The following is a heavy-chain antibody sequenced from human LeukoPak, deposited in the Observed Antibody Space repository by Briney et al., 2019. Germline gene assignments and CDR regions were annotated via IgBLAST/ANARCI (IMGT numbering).Heavy chain of an antibody. D-gene: IGHD3-9*01. CDR2: ISAYNGNT. V-gene: IGHV1-18*01. Sequence: GASVKVSCKASGYTFTSYGISWVRQAPGQGLEWMGWISAYNGNTNYAQKLQGRVTMTTDTSTSTAYMELRSLRSDDTAVYYCARLSLRCFDWLLPPDYWGQGTLVTVSS. CDR1: GYTFTSYG. J-gene: IGHJ4*02. CDR3: ARLSLRCFDWLLPPDY.